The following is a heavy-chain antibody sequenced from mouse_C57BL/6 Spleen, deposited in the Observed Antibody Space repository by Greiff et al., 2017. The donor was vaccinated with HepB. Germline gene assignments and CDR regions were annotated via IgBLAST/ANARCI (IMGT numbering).Heavy chain of an antibody. CDR1: GFTFSSYA. CDR2: ISDGGSYT. CDR3: AREESNYFDY. J-gene: IGHJ2*01. Sequence: EVHGVESGGGLVKPGGSLKLSCAASGFTFSSYAMSWVRQTPEKRLEWVATISDGGSYTYYPDNVKGRFTISRDNAKNNLYLQMSHLKSEDTAMYYCAREESNYFDYWGQGTTLTVSS. D-gene: IGHD6-2*01. V-gene: IGHV5-4*01.